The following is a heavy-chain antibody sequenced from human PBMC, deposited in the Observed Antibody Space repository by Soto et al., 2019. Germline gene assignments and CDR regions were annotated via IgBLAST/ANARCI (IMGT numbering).Heavy chain of an antibody. J-gene: IGHJ6*02. CDR1: GFTFSSYD. D-gene: IGHD6-6*01. V-gene: IGHV3-13*01. CDR3: ARGTALAARGYYGMDV. CDR2: IGTAGDT. Sequence: GGSLRLSCAASGFTFSSYDMHWVRQATGKGLEWVSAIGTAGDTYYPGSVKGRFTISRENAKNSLYLQMNSLRAGDTAVYYCARGTALAARGYYGMDVWGQGTTVTV.